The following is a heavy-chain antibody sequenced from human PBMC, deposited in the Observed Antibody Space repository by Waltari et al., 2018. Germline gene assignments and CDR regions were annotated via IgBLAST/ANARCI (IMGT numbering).Heavy chain of an antibody. Sequence: QVQLVQSGAEVKKPGSSVKVSCKASGGTFSSYAISWVRQAPGQGLDWMGGIIPILGRANYAQKFQGRVTITADESTSTAYMELSSLRSEDTAVYYCARHYGSGGYFDYWGQGTLVTVSS. CDR3: ARHYGSGGYFDY. CDR1: GGTFSSYA. D-gene: IGHD3-10*01. J-gene: IGHJ4*02. V-gene: IGHV1-69*11. CDR2: IIPILGRA.